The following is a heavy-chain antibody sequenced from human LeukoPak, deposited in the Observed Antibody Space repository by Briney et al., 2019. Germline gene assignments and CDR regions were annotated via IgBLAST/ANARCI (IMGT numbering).Heavy chain of an antibody. J-gene: IGHJ4*02. V-gene: IGHV3-21*01. CDR2: ISSSSSYI. Sequence: GGSLRLSCAASGFTFSAFNMNWVRQAPGKGLEWVSSISSSSSYIYYADSVKGRFTISRDNAKNSLYLQMNSLRAEDTAVYYCARGRGSYNYYFDYWGQGTLVTVSS. D-gene: IGHD1-26*01. CDR1: GFTFSAFN. CDR3: ARGRGSYNYYFDY.